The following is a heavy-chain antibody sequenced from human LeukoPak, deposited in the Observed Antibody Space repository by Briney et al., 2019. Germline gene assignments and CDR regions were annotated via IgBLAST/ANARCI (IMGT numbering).Heavy chain of an antibody. Sequence: ASVKVSCKASGYTFTSYYMHWVRQAPGQGLEWMGIINPSGGSTSYAQKFQGRVTMTRDMSTSTVYMELSSLRSEDTAVYYCARYRAVGATPDAFDTWGQGTMVTVSS. J-gene: IGHJ3*02. D-gene: IGHD1-26*01. CDR1: GYTFTSYY. CDR2: INPSGGST. V-gene: IGHV1-46*01. CDR3: ARYRAVGATPDAFDT.